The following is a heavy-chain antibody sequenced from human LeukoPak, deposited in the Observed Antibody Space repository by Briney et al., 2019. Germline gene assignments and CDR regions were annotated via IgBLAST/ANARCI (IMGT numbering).Heavy chain of an antibody. J-gene: IGHJ4*02. CDR2: IYHNGNT. CDR1: GASISSGGYS. CDR3: ARGSYPYAPNFDY. Sequence: SETLSLTCAVSGASISSGGYSWNWLRQPPGKALEWIGYIYHNGNTNYNLSPRSRVTISGDMSKNQFSLQLASVTAADTAVYFCARGSYPYAPNFDYWGQGTLVTVSS. D-gene: IGHD3-16*01. V-gene: IGHV4-30-2*01.